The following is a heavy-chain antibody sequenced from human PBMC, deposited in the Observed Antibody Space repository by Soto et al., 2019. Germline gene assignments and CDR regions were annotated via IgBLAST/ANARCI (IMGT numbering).Heavy chain of an antibody. CDR2: IIPIFGTA. J-gene: IGHJ4*02. CDR1: GGTFSSYA. CDR3: ASGTSQYYDFWSGYLELDY. Sequence: ASVKVSCRASGGTFSSYAISWVRQAPGQGLEWMGGIIPIFGTANYAQKFQGRVTITADESTSTAYMELSSLRSEDTAVYYCASGTSQYYDFWSGYLELDYWGQGTLVTVSS. D-gene: IGHD3-3*01. V-gene: IGHV1-69*13.